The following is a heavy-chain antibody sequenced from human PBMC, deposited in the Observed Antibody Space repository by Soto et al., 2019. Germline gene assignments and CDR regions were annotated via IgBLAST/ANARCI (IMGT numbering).Heavy chain of an antibody. V-gene: IGHV4-30-2*01. J-gene: IGHJ6*02. Sequence: AXETLSLTCSVSGGSISSGAYSWSWIRQPPGKGLEWIGYIYHSGSTYYNPSLKSRVTISVDGSKNQFSLKLSSVTAADTAVYYCARSREFDYGMDVWGLGTTVTVSS. CDR1: GGSISSGAYS. CDR3: ARSREFDYGMDV. CDR2: IYHSGST.